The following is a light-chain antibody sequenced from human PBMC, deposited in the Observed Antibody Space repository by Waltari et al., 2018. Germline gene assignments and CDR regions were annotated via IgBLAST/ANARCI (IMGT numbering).Light chain of an antibody. CDR2: GAS. Sequence: EVVLTQSPGTLSSSPGERATLSCRASQSINSYLAWYQQKPGQSPRLLIHGASTRATGIPDRFSGSGSGTDFTLTISRLDPEDFAVYYCQQYGSSPWTFGQGTKVEIK. V-gene: IGKV3-20*01. CDR3: QQYGSSPWT. CDR1: QSINSY. J-gene: IGKJ1*01.